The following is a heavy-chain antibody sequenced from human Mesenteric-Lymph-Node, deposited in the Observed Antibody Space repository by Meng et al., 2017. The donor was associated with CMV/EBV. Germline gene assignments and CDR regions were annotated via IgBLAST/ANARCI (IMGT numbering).Heavy chain of an antibody. V-gene: IGHV4-39*01. Sequence: LQLRESGPGQVKPSETLSLTCTVSGASISSFYYWGWIRQPPGRGLEWIGSVHYTGSTYYSPSLKSRVTVSVDTSKNQFSLRLTSVTAADTAVYYCARPFPSWQSPRLDPFGAWGQGTLVTVSS. J-gene: IGHJ5*02. D-gene: IGHD6-19*01. CDR1: GASISSFYY. CDR3: ARPFPSWQSPRLDPFGA. CDR2: VHYTGST.